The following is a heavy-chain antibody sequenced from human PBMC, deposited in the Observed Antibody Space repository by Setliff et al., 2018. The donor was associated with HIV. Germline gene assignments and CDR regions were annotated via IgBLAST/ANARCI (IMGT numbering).Heavy chain of an antibody. CDR3: ARHGQYGSGSYYNRPFDY. J-gene: IGHJ4*02. CDR1: GYSFTSYW. CDR2: IYPADSDT. V-gene: IGHV5-51*01. D-gene: IGHD3-10*01. Sequence: GESLKISCKGSGYSFTSYWIAWLRQMPGKGLEWVGIIYPADSDTRYSPSFQGQVTISADKSLSTAYLQWSSLKASDTAMYYCARHGQYGSGSYYNRPFDYWGQGTLVTVSS.